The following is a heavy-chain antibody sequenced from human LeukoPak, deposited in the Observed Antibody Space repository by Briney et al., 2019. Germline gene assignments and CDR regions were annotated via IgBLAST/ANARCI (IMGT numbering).Heavy chain of an antibody. D-gene: IGHD2-15*01. CDR1: GFTFSSYE. V-gene: IGHV3-48*03. Sequence: GGSLRLSCATSGFTFSSYEMNWVRQAPGKGLEWVSYISHSGSTIYYTDSVKGRFTISTDNAKNSLYLQMNSLRAEDTAVYYCGRGGYCSGGTCYRFNAFDIWGQGTTVTVSS. CDR2: ISHSGSTI. J-gene: IGHJ3*02. CDR3: GRGGYCSGGTCYRFNAFDI.